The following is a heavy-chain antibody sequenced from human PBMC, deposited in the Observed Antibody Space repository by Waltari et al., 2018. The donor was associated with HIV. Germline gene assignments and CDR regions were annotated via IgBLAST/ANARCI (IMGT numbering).Heavy chain of an antibody. V-gene: IGHV4-34*02. D-gene: IGHD3-10*01. CDR1: NSSFGGDY. CDR2: INHSGSA. J-gene: IGHJ2*01. Sequence: QLQQRGAGLLKPSATLSLTCAVYNSSFGGDYWTWMRQSQGRGLEWIGEINHSGSATYNPSLANRATMSGDVSKNQFPLKLTSVVAADTAMYFCVRASEMTALRRGFSHPGGRGT. CDR3: VRASEMTALRRGFSHP.